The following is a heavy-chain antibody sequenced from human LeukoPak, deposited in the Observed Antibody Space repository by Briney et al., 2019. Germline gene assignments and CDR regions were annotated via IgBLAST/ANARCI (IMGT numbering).Heavy chain of an antibody. V-gene: IGHV3-30*04. CDR2: ISYDGSNK. Sequence: PGRSLRLSCAASGFTFSSYAMHWVRQAPGKGLEWVAVISYDGSNKYYADSVKGRFTISRDNSKNTLYLQMNSLRAEDTAVYYCAKTLNPSPRVDYYYYGMDVWGQGTTVTVSS. J-gene: IGHJ6*02. CDR1: GFTFSSYA. CDR3: AKTLNPSPRVDYYYYGMDV.